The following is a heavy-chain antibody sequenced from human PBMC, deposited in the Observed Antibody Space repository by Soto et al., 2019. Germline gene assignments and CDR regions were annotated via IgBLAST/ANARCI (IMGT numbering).Heavy chain of an antibody. D-gene: IGHD2-15*01. Sequence: GGALRVYCSASGFTFSDYYMSWIRQAPGKGLEWVSYISSSSSYTNYADSVKGRFTISRDNAKNSLYLQMNSLRAEDTAVYYCARVARYCSGGSCYSNFDYWGQGTLVTVSS. V-gene: IGHV3-11*06. CDR2: ISSSSSYT. CDR1: GFTFSDYY. CDR3: ARVARYCSGGSCYSNFDY. J-gene: IGHJ4*02.